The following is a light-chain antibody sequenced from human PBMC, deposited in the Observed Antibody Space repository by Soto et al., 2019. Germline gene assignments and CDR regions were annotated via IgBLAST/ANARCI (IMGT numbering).Light chain of an antibody. CDR3: CSYAGSSTVV. Sequence: QSALTQPASVSGSPGQSITISCTGTSSAVGSYNLVSWYQQHPGKAPKLMIYEGSKRPSGVSNRFSGSKSGNTASLTISGLQAEDEADYYCCSYAGSSTVVFGGGTKVTVL. V-gene: IGLV2-23*01. CDR1: SSAVGSYNL. J-gene: IGLJ2*01. CDR2: EGS.